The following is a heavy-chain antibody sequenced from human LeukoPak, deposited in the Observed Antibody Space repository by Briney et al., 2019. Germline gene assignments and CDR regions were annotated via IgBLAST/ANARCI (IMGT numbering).Heavy chain of an antibody. CDR3: AREIGPRQLHLWGSAFDY. CDR2: IIPIFGTA. Sequence: SVKVSCKASGGTFSSYAISWVRQAPGQGLEWMGGIIPIFGTANYAQKFQGRVTITADESTTTVYMELSSLRSEDTAMYYCAREIGPRQLHLWGSAFDYWGQGTLVTVSS. D-gene: IGHD5-18*01. V-gene: IGHV1-69*13. J-gene: IGHJ4*02. CDR1: GGTFSSYA.